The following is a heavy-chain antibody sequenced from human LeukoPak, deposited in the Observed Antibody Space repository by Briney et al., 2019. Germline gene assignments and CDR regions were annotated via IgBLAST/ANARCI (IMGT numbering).Heavy chain of an antibody. D-gene: IGHD3-9*01. J-gene: IGHJ5*02. Sequence: GESLKISCKGSGYSFTSYWIGWVRQMPGKGLEWMGIIYPGDSDTRYSPSFQGQVTISADESISTAYLQWSSLKASDTAMYYCARRSFDWLGGLDPWGQGTLVTVSS. CDR1: GYSFTSYW. CDR2: IYPGDSDT. CDR3: ARRSFDWLGGLDP. V-gene: IGHV5-51*01.